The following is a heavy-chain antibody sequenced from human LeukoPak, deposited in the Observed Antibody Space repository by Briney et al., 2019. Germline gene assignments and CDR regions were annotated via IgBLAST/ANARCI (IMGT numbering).Heavy chain of an antibody. Sequence: GGSLRLSCAASGFTFSSYWMSWVRQAPGKGLEWVANIKQDGSVEYYVVSVKGRFTISRDNAKESLYLQMNSLRAEDTAVYYCAVSYSGSLDYWGQGTLVTVSS. J-gene: IGHJ4*02. V-gene: IGHV3-7*02. D-gene: IGHD6-13*01. CDR2: IKQDGSVE. CDR3: AVSYSGSLDY. CDR1: GFTFSSYW.